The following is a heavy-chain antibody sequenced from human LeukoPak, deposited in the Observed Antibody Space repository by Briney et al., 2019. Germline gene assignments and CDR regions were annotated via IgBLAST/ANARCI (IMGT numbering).Heavy chain of an antibody. V-gene: IGHV1-18*01. J-gene: IGHJ4*02. D-gene: IGHD3-10*01. Sequence: ASVKVSCKASDYIFFSYGISWVRQAPGQGLEWMGWISAYNDNTNYAQKLQGRATLTTDTSTSTAYMELRSLRSDDTAAYYCARHFYGSGTYYHFDYWGQGTLVTVSS. CDR2: ISAYNDNT. CDR3: ARHFYGSGTYYHFDY. CDR1: DYIFFSYG.